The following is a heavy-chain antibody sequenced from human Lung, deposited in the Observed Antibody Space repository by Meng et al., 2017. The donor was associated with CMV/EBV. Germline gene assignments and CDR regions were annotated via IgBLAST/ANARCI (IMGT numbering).Heavy chain of an antibody. V-gene: IGHV4-4*02. CDR3: AKEWLDATTGQFDY. CDR1: GVSISTDNW. CDR2: IYRSGST. J-gene: IGHJ4*02. Sequence: VSGVSISTDNWWSWVRQPPGKGLEWIGEIYRSGSTNYSPSLKSRVTISIDRSKNQFSLRLTSVTAADTAVYYCAKEWLDATTGQFDYWGQGTLVTVSS. D-gene: IGHD1-26*01.